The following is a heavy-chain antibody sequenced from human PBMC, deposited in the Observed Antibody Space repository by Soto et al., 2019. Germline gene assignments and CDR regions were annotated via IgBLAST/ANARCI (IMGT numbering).Heavy chain of an antibody. J-gene: IGHJ5*02. V-gene: IGHV4-34*01. CDR1: GGSFSGYY. CDR2: INHSGST. Sequence: PSETLSLTCAVYGGSFSGYYWSWIRQPPGKGLEWIGEINHSGSTNYNPSLKSRVTISVDTSKNYFSLKLSSVTAADTAVYYCARFGTMVRGVIRGINWFDPWGQGTLVTVS. CDR3: ARFGTMVRGVIRGINWFDP. D-gene: IGHD3-10*01.